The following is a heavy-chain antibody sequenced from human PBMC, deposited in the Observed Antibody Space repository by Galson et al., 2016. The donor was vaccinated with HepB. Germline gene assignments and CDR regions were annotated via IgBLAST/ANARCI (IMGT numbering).Heavy chain of an antibody. Sequence: RQAPGQGLEWMGWMNPKTGNTGYAQNFQGRVTMTRDTSMSTAYMELSSLRSADTAVYYCARNFGDYIDYWGQGTLVTVSS. J-gene: IGHJ4*02. CDR2: MNPKTGNT. D-gene: IGHD3-10*01. V-gene: IGHV1-8*01. CDR3: ARNFGDYIDY.